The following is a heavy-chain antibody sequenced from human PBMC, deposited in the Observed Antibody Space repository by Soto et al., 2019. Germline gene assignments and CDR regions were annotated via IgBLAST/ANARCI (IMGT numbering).Heavy chain of an antibody. V-gene: IGHV1-3*01. Sequence: ASVKVSCKASGYAFTSYAIHWVRQAPGQRLEWMGWINAGNGNTKYSQKFQGRVTITRDTSASTAYMELSSLRSQDTAVYYCARVLGVAKGDYWGQGTLVTVSS. CDR2: INAGNGNT. CDR3: ARVLGVAKGDY. CDR1: GYAFTSYA. D-gene: IGHD3-3*01. J-gene: IGHJ4*02.